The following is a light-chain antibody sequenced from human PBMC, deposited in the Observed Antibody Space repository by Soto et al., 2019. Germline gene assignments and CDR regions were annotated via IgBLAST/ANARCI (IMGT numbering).Light chain of an antibody. CDR2: GAS. CDR3: QQYGSSPLT. V-gene: IGKV3-20*01. J-gene: IGKJ1*01. Sequence: EIVLTQSPGTLSLSPGERATLSCRASQSLSSTYLAWYQQKPGQAPRLLIYGASNRATGIPDRFSGSGSGTDCTLTINRLEPEDFALYYCQQYGSSPLTFGQGTKVEIK. CDR1: QSLSSTY.